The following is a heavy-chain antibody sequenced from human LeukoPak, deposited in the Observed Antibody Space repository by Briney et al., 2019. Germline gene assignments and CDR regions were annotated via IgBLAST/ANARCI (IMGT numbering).Heavy chain of an antibody. CDR3: ARDYYDSSGSVDY. D-gene: IGHD3-22*01. CDR2: INPNSGGT. J-gene: IGHJ4*02. V-gene: IGHV1-2*06. CDR1: GYTFTGYY. Sequence: ASVKVSCKASGYTFTGYYMHWVRQAPGQGLEWMGRINPNSGGTNYAQKFQGRVTMTRDTSISTAYMELSRLRSDDTAVYYCARDYYDSSGSVDYWGQGTLVTVSS.